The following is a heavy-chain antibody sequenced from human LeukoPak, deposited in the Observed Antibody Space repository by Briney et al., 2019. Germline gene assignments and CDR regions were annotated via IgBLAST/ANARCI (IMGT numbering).Heavy chain of an antibody. CDR1: GFTFSGYA. V-gene: IGHV3-23*01. CDR3: AKGLAVVSGGDDAFDI. Sequence: GGSLRLSCAASGFTFSGYAMSWVRQAPGKGLEWVSAISGSGGSTYYADSVKGRFTISRDNSRNTLYLQMNSLRAGDTAVYYCAKGLAVVSGGDDAFDIWGQGTMVTVSS. CDR2: ISGSGGST. J-gene: IGHJ3*02. D-gene: IGHD6-19*01.